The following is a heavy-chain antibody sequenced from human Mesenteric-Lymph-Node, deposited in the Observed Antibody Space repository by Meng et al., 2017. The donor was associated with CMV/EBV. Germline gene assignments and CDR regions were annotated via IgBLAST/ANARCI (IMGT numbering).Heavy chain of an antibody. D-gene: IGHD2/OR15-2a*01. CDR3: ARFGTFNWFDP. CDR1: GGSISSYY. Sequence: GSLRLSCTVSGGSISSYYWSWIRQPPGKGLEWIGYIYYTGSTNYNPSLKSRVTISVDTSKSQFSLYLSSVTAADTAVYYCARFGTFNWFDPWGQGTLVTVSS. V-gene: IGHV4-59*01. CDR2: IYYTGST. J-gene: IGHJ5*02.